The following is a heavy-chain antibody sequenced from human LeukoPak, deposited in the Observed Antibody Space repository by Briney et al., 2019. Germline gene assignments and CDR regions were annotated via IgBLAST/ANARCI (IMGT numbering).Heavy chain of an antibody. Sequence: GGSLRLSCAASGFTFDDYAMHWVRQAPGKGLEWVSGISWNSGSIGYADSVKGRFTISRENAKNSLYLQMNSRRAEDTALYYCAKVDCSGGSCSIGAPFDIWGQGTMVTVSS. D-gene: IGHD2-15*01. J-gene: IGHJ3*02. CDR1: GFTFDDYA. CDR2: ISWNSGSI. CDR3: AKVDCSGGSCSIGAPFDI. V-gene: IGHV3-9*01.